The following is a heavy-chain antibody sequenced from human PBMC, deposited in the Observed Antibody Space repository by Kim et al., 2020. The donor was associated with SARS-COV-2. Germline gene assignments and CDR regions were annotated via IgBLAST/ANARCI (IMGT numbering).Heavy chain of an antibody. J-gene: IGHJ3*02. Sequence: GGSLRLSCAASGFTFGDYAMHWVRQAPGKGLEWVSGISWNSGSIGYADSVKGRFTISRDNAKNSLYLQMNSLRAEDTALYYCARLAAAGSLWDAFDIWGQGTMVTVSS. CDR1: GFTFGDYA. CDR3: ARLAAAGSLWDAFDI. CDR2: ISWNSGSI. V-gene: IGHV3-9*01. D-gene: IGHD6-13*01.